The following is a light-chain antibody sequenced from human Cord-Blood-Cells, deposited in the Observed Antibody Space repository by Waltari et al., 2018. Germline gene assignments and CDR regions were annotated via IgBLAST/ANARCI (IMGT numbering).Light chain of an antibody. CDR1: SSDVGGYNY. Sequence: QSALTQPASVSGSPGQSIPISCTGTSSDVGGYNYVSWYQQHPGKAPKLMIYDVSNRPSGVSNRFSGSKSGNTASLTISGLQAEDEADYYCSSYTSSSTSAVFGGGTQLTVL. CDR3: SSYTSSSTSAV. CDR2: DVS. J-gene: IGLJ7*01. V-gene: IGLV2-14*01.